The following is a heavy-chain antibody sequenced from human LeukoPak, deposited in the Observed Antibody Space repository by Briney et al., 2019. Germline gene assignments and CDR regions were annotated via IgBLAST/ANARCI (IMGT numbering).Heavy chain of an antibody. CDR1: GFTFSSYA. D-gene: IGHD5-12*01. V-gene: IGHV3-30-3*01. CDR3: ARTMVATFSY. CDR2: ISYDGSNK. J-gene: IGHJ4*02. Sequence: GGSLRLSCAASGFTFSSYAMHWVRQAPGKGLEWVAVISYDGSNKYYADSVKGRFTISRDNSKNTLYLQMNSLRAEDTAVYYCARTMVATFSYWGQGTLVTVPS.